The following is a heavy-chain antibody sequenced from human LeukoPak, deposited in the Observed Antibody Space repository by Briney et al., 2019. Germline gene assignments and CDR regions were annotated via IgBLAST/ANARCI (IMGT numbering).Heavy chain of an antibody. CDR3: ARDGPRYSSGWYFDY. V-gene: IGHV1-2*02. CDR2: INPNSGGT. Sequence: ASVKVSCKASGYTFTGYYMHWVRQAPGQGLEWMGWINPNSGGTNYAQKFQGRVTMTRDMSTSTVYMELSSLRSEDTAVYYCARDGPRYSSGWYFDYWGQGTLVTVSS. CDR1: GYTFTGYY. D-gene: IGHD6-19*01. J-gene: IGHJ4*02.